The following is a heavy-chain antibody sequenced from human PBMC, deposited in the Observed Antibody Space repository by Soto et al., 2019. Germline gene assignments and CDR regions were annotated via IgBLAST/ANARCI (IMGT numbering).Heavy chain of an antibody. CDR2: ISSSGNTI. CDR3: AKMSSENYYDPVFS. CDR1: GFTFSDYY. V-gene: IGHV3-11*01. J-gene: IGHJ4*02. D-gene: IGHD3-22*01. Sequence: QVQLVESGGGLVKTSGSLRIACAASGFTFSDYYMSWVRQAPGKGLEWVSYISSSGNTIYYADSVKGRFTISRDNANNSVYLQMNSLRAEDTALYFCAKMSSENYYDPVFSWGQGTLVTVSS.